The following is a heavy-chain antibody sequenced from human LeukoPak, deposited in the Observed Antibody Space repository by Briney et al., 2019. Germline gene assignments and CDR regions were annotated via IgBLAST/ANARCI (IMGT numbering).Heavy chain of an antibody. V-gene: IGHV4-39*01. CDR3: ARAQKLRYFDWLESFIGMDV. Sequence: SETLSLTCTVSGGSISSSSYYWGWIRQPPGKGLEWIGSIYYSGSTYYNPSLKSRVTISVDTSKNQFSLKLSSVTAADTAVYYCARAQKLRYFDWLESFIGMDVWGKGTTVTISS. D-gene: IGHD3-9*01. CDR1: GGSISSSSYY. J-gene: IGHJ6*04. CDR2: IYYSGST.